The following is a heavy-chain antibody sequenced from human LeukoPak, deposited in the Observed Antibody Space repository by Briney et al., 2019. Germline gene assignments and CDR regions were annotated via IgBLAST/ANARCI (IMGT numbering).Heavy chain of an antibody. Sequence: GGSLRLSCAASGFTFSSYNMNWVRLAPGKGLEWISSISTANNYIYYADSVKGRFTISRDDAKNSLYLQMNSLRAEDTAVYYCARAHEMTMLNGHYLTYFNSWGQGTLVTVSS. CDR2: ISTANNYI. J-gene: IGHJ4*02. V-gene: IGHV3-21*01. CDR1: GFTFSSYN. D-gene: IGHD3-3*01. CDR3: ARAHEMTMLNGHYLTYFNS.